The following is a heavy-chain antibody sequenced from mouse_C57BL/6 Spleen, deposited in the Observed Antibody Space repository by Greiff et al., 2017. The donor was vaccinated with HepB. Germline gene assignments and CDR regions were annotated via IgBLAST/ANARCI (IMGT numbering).Heavy chain of an antibody. V-gene: IGHV3-6*01. CDR1: GYSITSDYY. CDR3: ARDTVL. CDR2: ISYDGSN. J-gene: IGHJ4*01. Sequence: EVKLQESGPGLVKPSQSLSLTCSVTGYSITSDYYWHWIRQFPGNKLEWMGYISYDGSNNYNPSLKNRISSTRDTSKNQFFLKLNSVTTEDTATYYCARDTVLWGQGTSVTVSS.